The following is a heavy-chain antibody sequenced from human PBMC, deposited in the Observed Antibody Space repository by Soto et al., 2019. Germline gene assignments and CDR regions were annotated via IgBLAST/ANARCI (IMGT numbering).Heavy chain of an antibody. Sequence: GGSLRLSCAASGFTFSSYGMHWVRQAPGKGLEWVAVIWYDGSNKYYADSVKGRFTISRDNSKNTLYLQMNSLRAEDTAVYYCARDPITGTTLGWFDYWGQGTLVTVSS. V-gene: IGHV3-33*01. CDR1: GFTFSSYG. J-gene: IGHJ4*02. D-gene: IGHD1-7*01. CDR2: IWYDGSNK. CDR3: ARDPITGTTLGWFDY.